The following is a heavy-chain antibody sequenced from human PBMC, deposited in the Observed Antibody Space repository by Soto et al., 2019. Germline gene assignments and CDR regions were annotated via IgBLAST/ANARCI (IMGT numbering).Heavy chain of an antibody. D-gene: IGHD6-6*01. V-gene: IGHV1-69*06. CDR2: IIPIFGTA. CDR1: GGTFSSYA. Sequence: QVQLVQSGAEVKKPGSSVKVSCKASGGTFSSYAISWVRQAPGQGLEWMGGIIPIFGTANYAQKFQGRVTIPADKSTSTAYMELSSLRSEDTAVYYCARGAYSSSSGSYYYYGMDVWGQGTTVTVSS. J-gene: IGHJ6*02. CDR3: ARGAYSSSSGSYYYYGMDV.